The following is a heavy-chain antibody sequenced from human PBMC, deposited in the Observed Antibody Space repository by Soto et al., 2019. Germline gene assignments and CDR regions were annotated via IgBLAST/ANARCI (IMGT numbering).Heavy chain of an antibody. V-gene: IGHV5-51*01. CDR2: IYPGDHET. Sequence: PGESLKISCQCSVYTFSNFWIGWVRQLPGKGLEWMGIIYPGDHETRYSPSFHGKVTISADKSINTAYLQWNSLEASDTAFYFCARSPRSSPYFDYWGQGALVTVYS. CDR1: VYTFSNFW. J-gene: IGHJ4*02. D-gene: IGHD6-13*01. CDR3: ARSPRSSPYFDY.